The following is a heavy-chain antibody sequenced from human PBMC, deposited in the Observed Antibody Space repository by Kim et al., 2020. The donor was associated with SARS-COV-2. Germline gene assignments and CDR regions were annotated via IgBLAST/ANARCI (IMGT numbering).Heavy chain of an antibody. J-gene: IGHJ6*02. CDR3: ARNAYCGGDCYYYYYYGMDV. CDR2: ISSSSSYI. Sequence: GGSLRLSCAASGFTFSSYSMNWVRQAPGKGLEWVSSISSSSSYIYYADSVKGRFTISRDNAKNSLYLQMNSLRAEDTAVYYCARNAYCGGDCYYYYYYGMDVWGQGTTVTVSS. V-gene: IGHV3-21*01. CDR1: GFTFSSYS. D-gene: IGHD2-21*02.